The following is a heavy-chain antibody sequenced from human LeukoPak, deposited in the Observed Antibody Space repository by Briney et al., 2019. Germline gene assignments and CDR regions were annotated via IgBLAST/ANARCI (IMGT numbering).Heavy chain of an antibody. J-gene: IGHJ3*02. CDR3: AREPSHDAFDI. CDR2: INTDGSST. V-gene: IGHV3-74*01. CDR1: GFTFSSYW. Sequence: GGSLRLSCAASGFTFSSYWMHWVRQAPGKGLVWVSRINTDGSSTSYADSVKGRFTISRDNAKNTLYLQMNSLRAEDTAVYYCAREPSHDAFDIWGQGTMVTVSS.